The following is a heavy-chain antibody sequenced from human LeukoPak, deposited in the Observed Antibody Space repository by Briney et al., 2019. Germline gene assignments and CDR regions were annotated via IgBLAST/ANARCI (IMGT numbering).Heavy chain of an antibody. J-gene: IGHJ4*02. CDR2: ITGSGDYT. CDR3: AKDWRGVFDF. Sequence: GGSLRLSCAASGFTFSIYAMTWVRQAPGKGLEWVSAITGSGDYTYYTDSVEGRVTISRDNSKNTVYLQMNSLRVEDTAVYYCAKDWRGVFDFWGQGTLVTVSS. V-gene: IGHV3-23*01. D-gene: IGHD3-10*01. CDR1: GFTFSIYA.